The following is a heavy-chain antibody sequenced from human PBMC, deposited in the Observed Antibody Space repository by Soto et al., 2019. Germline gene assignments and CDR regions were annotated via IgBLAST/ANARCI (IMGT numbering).Heavy chain of an antibody. Sequence: ASVKVSCKASGGTFSSYTISWVRQAPGQGLEWMGRIIPILGIANYAQKFQGRVTITADKSTSTAYMELSSLRSEDTAVYYCARAPLGAAAGLNYFDYWGQGTLVTVSS. J-gene: IGHJ4*02. V-gene: IGHV1-69*02. D-gene: IGHD6-13*01. CDR1: GGTFSSYT. CDR2: IIPILGIA. CDR3: ARAPLGAAAGLNYFDY.